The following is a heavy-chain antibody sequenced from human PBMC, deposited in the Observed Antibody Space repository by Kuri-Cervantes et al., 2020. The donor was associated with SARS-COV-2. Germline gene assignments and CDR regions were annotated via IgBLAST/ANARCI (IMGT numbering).Heavy chain of an antibody. Sequence: GGSLRLSCAASGFTFSSYGMHWVRQAPGKGLEWVAVIWYDGSNKYYADSVKGRFTISRDNSKNTLYLQMNSLRAEDTAVYYCARNAVAGTYYYYMDVWGKGNTVTFSS. CDR1: GFTFSSYG. J-gene: IGHJ6*03. CDR2: IWYDGSNK. D-gene: IGHD6-19*01. CDR3: ARNAVAGTYYYYMDV. V-gene: IGHV3-33*01.